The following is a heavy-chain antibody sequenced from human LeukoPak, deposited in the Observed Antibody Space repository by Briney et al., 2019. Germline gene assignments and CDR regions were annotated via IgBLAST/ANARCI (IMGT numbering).Heavy chain of an antibody. CDR2: IYTSGST. V-gene: IGHV4-61*02. CDR1: GDSISSGSYY. J-gene: IGHJ5*02. Sequence: PSQTLSLTCTVSGDSISSGSYYWSWLRQPAGKGLEWIGRIYTSGSTNYNPSLKSRVTISVETSKNQFSLKLSSVTAADTAVYYCARGRRRTMVRPFDPWGQGTLVTVSS. D-gene: IGHD3-10*01. CDR3: ARGRRRTMVRPFDP.